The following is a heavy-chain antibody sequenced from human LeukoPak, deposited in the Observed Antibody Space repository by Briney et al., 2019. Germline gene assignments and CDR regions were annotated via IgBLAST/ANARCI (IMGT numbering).Heavy chain of an antibody. D-gene: IGHD7-27*01. CDR1: GFTFSSCW. CDR3: ARDLTSSTGDLGY. Sequence: PGGSLRLSCAASGFTFSSCWMHWVRQAPGKGLVWVSRINTDGSSTSYADSVKGRFTISRDNSKNTLYLQMNSLRVEDTAVYYCARDLTSSTGDLGYWGQGTLVTVSS. CDR2: INTDGSST. V-gene: IGHV3-74*01. J-gene: IGHJ4*02.